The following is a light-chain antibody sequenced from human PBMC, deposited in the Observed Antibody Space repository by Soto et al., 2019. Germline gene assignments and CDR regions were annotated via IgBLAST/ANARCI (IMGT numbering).Light chain of an antibody. J-gene: IGKJ5*01. CDR2: GAS. Sequence: TQSPATLSLSPGESATLSCRASQHISGYLAWYQQKPGQAPRLLIYGASTRATGIPVRFSGSGSGTEFTLTISSLQSEDFAVYYCQQYNNWPPITFGQGTRLEIK. CDR3: QQYNNWPPIT. CDR1: QHISGY. V-gene: IGKV3-15*01.